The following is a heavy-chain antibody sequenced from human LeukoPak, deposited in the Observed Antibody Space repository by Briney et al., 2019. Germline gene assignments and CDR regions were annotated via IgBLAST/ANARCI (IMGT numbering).Heavy chain of an antibody. J-gene: IGHJ4*02. CDR2: IIPIFGTA. Sequence: SVKLSCTASGGTFSSYAMSWVRQAPGQGLEWMGGIIPIFGTANYAHTFQGRVTITADESTSTAYMELSSLRSEDTAVYYCARDISSSRGVDYWGQGTLVTVSS. CDR3: ARDISSSRGVDY. CDR1: GGTFSSYA. V-gene: IGHV1-69*13. D-gene: IGHD6-13*01.